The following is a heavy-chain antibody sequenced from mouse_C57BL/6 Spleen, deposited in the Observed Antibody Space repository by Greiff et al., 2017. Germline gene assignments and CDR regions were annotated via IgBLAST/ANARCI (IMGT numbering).Heavy chain of an antibody. CDR2: IWTGGGT. D-gene: IGHD2-5*01. Sequence: QVQLQQSGPGLVAPSQSLSITCTVSGFSLTSYAISWVRQPPGKGLEWLGVIWTGGGTYYNSALKSRLSISKDNSKSQVVLKMHSLQTEDTARYNCASYSNSLAWFAYWGQGTLVTVSA. J-gene: IGHJ3*01. CDR3: ASYSNSLAWFAY. V-gene: IGHV2-9-1*01. CDR1: GFSLTSYA.